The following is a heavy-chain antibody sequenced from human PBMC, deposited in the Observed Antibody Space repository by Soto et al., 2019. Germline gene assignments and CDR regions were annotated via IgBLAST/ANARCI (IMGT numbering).Heavy chain of an antibody. D-gene: IGHD3-3*01. J-gene: IGHJ6*03. CDR2: IYHSGST. CDR1: SGSISSSNW. V-gene: IGHV4-4*02. Sequence: PSETLSLTCAVSSGSISSSNWWSWVRQPPGKGLEWIGEIYHSGSTNYNPSLKSRVTISVDKSKNQFSLKLSSVTAADTAVYYCARRLYYDFWSGYPRHYYYMDVWGKGTTVTVSS. CDR3: ARRLYYDFWSGYPRHYYYMDV.